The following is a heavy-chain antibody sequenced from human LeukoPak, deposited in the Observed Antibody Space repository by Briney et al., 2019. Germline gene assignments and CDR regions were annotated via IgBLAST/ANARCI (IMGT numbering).Heavy chain of an antibody. CDR1: GFTFDDYA. Sequence: GGSLRLSCAASGFTFDDYAMHWVRQAPGKGLEWVSGISWNSGSIGYADSVKGRFTISGDNAKNSLYLQMNSLRAEDTALYYCAKDKDYDSSGYYDYWGQGTLVTVSS. CDR2: ISWNSGSI. D-gene: IGHD3-22*01. J-gene: IGHJ4*02. V-gene: IGHV3-9*01. CDR3: AKDKDYDSSGYYDY.